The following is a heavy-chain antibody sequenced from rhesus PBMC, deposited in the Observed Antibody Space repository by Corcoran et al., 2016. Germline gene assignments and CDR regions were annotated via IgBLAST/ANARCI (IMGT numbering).Heavy chain of an antibody. J-gene: IGHJ4*01. CDR3: ARVKGTIAARSGRFDY. D-gene: IGHD4-29*01. V-gene: IGHV4-165*01. Sequence: QVQLQESGPGLVKPSETLSLTCAVSAGSFSSYYWGWSRQPPGAGLEVIGYVRGRRGGTDYNPSLASRVTISRDTSKNQFSLKLTSVTAADTAVYFCARVKGTIAARSGRFDYWGQGVLVTVSS. CDR2: VRGRRGGT. CDR1: AGSFSSYY.